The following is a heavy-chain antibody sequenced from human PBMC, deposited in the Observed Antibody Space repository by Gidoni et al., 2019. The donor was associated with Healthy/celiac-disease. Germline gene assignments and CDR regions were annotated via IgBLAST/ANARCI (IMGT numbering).Heavy chain of an antibody. CDR1: GGSFSGYY. CDR2: INHRGST. V-gene: IGHV4-34*01. CDR3: ARLVNPYWYFDL. J-gene: IGHJ2*01. Sequence: QVQLQQWGAGLLKPSETLSLTYAVDGGSFSGYYWSWIRQTPGKGREWIGEINHRGSTNYNPSLKSRVTISVDTSKNQFSLKLSSVTAADTAVYYCARLVNPYWYFDLWGRGTLVTVSS.